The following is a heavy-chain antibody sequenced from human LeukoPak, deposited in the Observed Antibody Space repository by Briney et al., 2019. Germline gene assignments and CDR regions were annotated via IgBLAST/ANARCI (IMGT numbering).Heavy chain of an antibody. CDR3: ARIYCSSTSCYASS. J-gene: IGHJ5*02. CDR1: GGSISSSNW. D-gene: IGHD2-2*01. V-gene: IGHV4-4*02. CDR2: IYHSGST. Sequence: PSGTLSLTCAVSGGSISSSNWWSWVRQPPGKGLEWIGEIYHSGSTNYNPSLKSRVTISVDKSKNQFSLELSSVTAADTAVYYCARIYCSSTSCYASSWGQGTLVTVSS.